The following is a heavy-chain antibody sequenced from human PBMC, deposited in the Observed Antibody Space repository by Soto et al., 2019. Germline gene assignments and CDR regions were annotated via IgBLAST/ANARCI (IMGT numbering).Heavy chain of an antibody. D-gene: IGHD3-3*01. CDR1: GYTFTVYY. Sequence: ASVKVSCKASGYTFTVYYMHWVRQAPGQGLEWMGWINPKSGGSTKYAQKFQGRVTMTRDTSRSTVYMELRSLRSDDTAIYYCARSSGGNFGIIIEGSNWFDPWGQGTLVTVSS. V-gene: IGHV1-2*02. J-gene: IGHJ5*02. CDR3: ARSSGGNFGIIIEGSNWFDP. CDR2: INPKSGGST.